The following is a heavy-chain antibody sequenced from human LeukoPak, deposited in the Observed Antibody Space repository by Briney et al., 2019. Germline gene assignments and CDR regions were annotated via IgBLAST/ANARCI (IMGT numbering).Heavy chain of an antibody. CDR3: ARGFDFFRFDY. J-gene: IGHJ4*02. D-gene: IGHD3/OR15-3a*01. CDR2: IYYSGST. Sequence: SETLSLTCTVSGGSISSYYWSWIRQPPGKGLEWIGYIYYSGSTNYNPSLKSRVTISVDTSKNQFSLKLCSVTAADTAVYYCARGFDFFRFDYWGQGTLVTVSS. CDR1: GGSISSYY. V-gene: IGHV4-59*01.